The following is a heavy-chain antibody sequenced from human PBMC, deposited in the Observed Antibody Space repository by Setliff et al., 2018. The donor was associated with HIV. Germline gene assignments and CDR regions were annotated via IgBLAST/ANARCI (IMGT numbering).Heavy chain of an antibody. V-gene: IGHV4-39*01. CDR2: VYYSGTT. D-gene: IGHD6-6*01. J-gene: IGHJ4*02. CDR1: SGSISRTSSY. Sequence: SETLSLTCSVSSGSISRTSSYWGWIRQPPGKGLEWIVSVYYSGTTYYNPSLKSRVIMSVDTSKNQFSLRLISVTAADTAVYYCVRMEATRPPRGLDYWGPGTLVTVSS. CDR3: VRMEATRPPRGLDY.